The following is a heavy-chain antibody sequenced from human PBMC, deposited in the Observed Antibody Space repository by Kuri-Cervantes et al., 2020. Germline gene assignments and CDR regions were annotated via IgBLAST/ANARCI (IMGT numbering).Heavy chain of an antibody. CDR1: GFTFSSYA. V-gene: IGHV3-30*04. CDR2: ISYDGSNK. J-gene: IGHJ4*02. D-gene: IGHD1-26*01. CDR3: ARDGLVGATMWAPDLFDY. Sequence: GGSLRLSCAASGFTFSSYAMHWVRQAPGKGLEWVAVISYDGSNKYYADLVKGRFTISRDNSKNTLYLQMNSLRAEDTAVYYCARDGLVGATMWAPDLFDYWGQGTLVTVSS.